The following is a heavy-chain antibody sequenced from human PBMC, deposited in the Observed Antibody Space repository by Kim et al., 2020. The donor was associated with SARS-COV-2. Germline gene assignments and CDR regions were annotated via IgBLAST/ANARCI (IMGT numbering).Heavy chain of an antibody. CDR2: ISSSSSYI. D-gene: IGHD6-19*01. CDR3: AREDSSGFNWFDP. CDR1: GFTFSSYS. J-gene: IGHJ5*02. Sequence: GGSLRLSCAASGFTFSSYSMNWVRQAPGKGLEWVSSISSSSSYIYYADSVKGRFTISRDNAKNSLYLQMNSLRAEDTAVYYCAREDSSGFNWFDPWGQGTLVTVSS. V-gene: IGHV3-21*01.